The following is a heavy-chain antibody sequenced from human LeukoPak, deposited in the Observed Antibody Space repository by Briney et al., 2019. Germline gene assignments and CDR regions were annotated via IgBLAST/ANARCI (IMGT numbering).Heavy chain of an antibody. CDR2: IYYSGST. J-gene: IGHJ4*02. Sequence: SETLSLTCTVSGGSISSGGYYWSWIRQHPGKGLEWIGYIYYSGSTYYNPSLKSRVTISVDTSKNQFSLKLSSVTAADTAVYYCARGRRKWELLGYFDYWGQGTLVTVSS. V-gene: IGHV4-31*03. CDR1: GGSISSGGYY. D-gene: IGHD1-26*01. CDR3: ARGRRKWELLGYFDY.